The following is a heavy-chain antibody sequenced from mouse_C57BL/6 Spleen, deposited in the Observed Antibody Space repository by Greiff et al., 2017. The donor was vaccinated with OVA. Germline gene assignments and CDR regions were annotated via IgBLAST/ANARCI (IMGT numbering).Heavy chain of an antibody. Sequence: QVQLQQPGAELVMPGASVKLSCKASGYTFTSYWMHWVKQRTGQGLEWIGEIDPSDSYTNYNQKFKGKSTLTVDKSSSAAYMQLSSLTSEDSAVYYCARGEEEGSGYPYYFDYWGQGTTLTVSS. J-gene: IGHJ2*01. CDR3: ARGEEEGSGYPYYFDY. D-gene: IGHD3-2*02. V-gene: IGHV1-69*01. CDR2: IDPSDSYT. CDR1: GYTFTSYW.